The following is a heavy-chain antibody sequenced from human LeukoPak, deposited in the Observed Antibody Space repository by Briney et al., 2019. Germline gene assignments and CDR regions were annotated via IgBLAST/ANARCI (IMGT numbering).Heavy chain of an antibody. D-gene: IGHD3-9*01. CDR1: GGSFSGYY. CDR3: ARGSRDARLTYYDILTGYYKGGDFDY. CDR2: INHSGST. J-gene: IGHJ4*02. V-gene: IGHV4-34*01. Sequence: SETLSLTCAVYGGSFSGYYWSWIRQPPGKGLEWIGEINHSGSTNYNPSLKSRVTISVDTSKNQFSLKLSSATAADTAVYYCARGSRDARLTYYDILTGYYKGGDFDYWGQGTLVTVSS.